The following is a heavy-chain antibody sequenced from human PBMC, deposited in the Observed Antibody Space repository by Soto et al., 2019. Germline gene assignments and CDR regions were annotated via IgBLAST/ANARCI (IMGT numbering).Heavy chain of an antibody. D-gene: IGHD2-2*01. CDR2: MNPNSGNT. CDR3: ARWRIVVVPAAMRPDYYYYMDV. V-gene: IGHV1-8*01. CDR1: GYTFTSYD. J-gene: IGHJ6*03. Sequence: QVQLVQSGAEVKKPGASVKVSCKASGYTFTSYDINWVRQATGQGLEWMGWMNPNSGNTGYAQKFQGRVTMTRNTSISTAYMELSSVRSEDTAVYYCARWRIVVVPAAMRPDYYYYMDVWGKGTTVTVSS.